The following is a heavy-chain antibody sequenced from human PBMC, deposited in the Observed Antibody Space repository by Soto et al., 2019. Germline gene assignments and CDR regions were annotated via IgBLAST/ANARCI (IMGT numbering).Heavy chain of an antibody. CDR3: ASKTTVTKTARPYYYYSMDV. J-gene: IGHJ6*02. Sequence: ASVKVSCKASGYTFTSYGISWVRQAPGQGLEWMGWISAYNGNTNYAQKLQGRVTVTTDTSTSTAYMELRSLRSDDTAVYYCASKTTVTKTARPYYYYSMDVWGQGTTVTVSS. CDR1: GYTFTSYG. D-gene: IGHD4-17*01. V-gene: IGHV1-18*01. CDR2: ISAYNGNT.